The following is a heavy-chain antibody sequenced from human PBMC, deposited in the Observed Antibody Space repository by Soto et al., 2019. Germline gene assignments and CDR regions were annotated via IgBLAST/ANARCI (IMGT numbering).Heavy chain of an antibody. J-gene: IGHJ4*02. CDR2: IIPIFGTA. Sequence: ASVKVSCKASGGTFSSYAISWVRQAPGQGLEWMGGIIPIFGTANYAQKFQGRVTITADESTSTAYMELSSLRSEDTAVYYCARDRDSGYDSLDYWGQGTLVTVSS. CDR3: ARDRDSGYDSLDY. D-gene: IGHD5-12*01. V-gene: IGHV1-69*13. CDR1: GGTFSSYA.